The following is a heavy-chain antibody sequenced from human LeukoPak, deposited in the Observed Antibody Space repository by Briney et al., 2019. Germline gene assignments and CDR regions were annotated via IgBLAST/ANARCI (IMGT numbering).Heavy chain of an antibody. CDR1: GGTFSSYA. CDR3: VQSSVRDDSSGYYFDY. CDR2: IIPIFGTA. J-gene: IGHJ4*02. Sequence: SVKVSCKAPGGTFSSYAISWVRQAPGQGLEWMGGIIPIFGTANYAQKFQGRVTITTDESTSTAYMELSSLRSEDTAVYYCVQSSVRDDSSGYYFDYWGQGTLVTVSS. V-gene: IGHV1-69*05. D-gene: IGHD3-22*01.